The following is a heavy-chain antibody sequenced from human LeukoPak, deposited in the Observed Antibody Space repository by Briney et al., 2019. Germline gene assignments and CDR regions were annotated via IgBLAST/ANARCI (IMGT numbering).Heavy chain of an antibody. Sequence: SETLSLTCAVYGGSFSGYYWSWIRQPPGKGLEWIGEINHSGSTNYNPSLKSRVTISVDTSKNQFSLRLSSVTAADTAVYYCARDLAEDYCTNGVCSGGDYWGQGTLVTVSS. CDR2: INHSGST. V-gene: IGHV4-34*01. CDR3: ARDLAEDYCTNGVCSGGDY. J-gene: IGHJ4*02. D-gene: IGHD2-8*01. CDR1: GGSFSGYY.